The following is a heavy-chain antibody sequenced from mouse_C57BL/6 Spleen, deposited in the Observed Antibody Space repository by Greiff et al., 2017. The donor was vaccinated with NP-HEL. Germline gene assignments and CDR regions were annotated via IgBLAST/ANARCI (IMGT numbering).Heavy chain of an antibody. CDR3: AREDYGSSYVEDFDY. J-gene: IGHJ2*01. D-gene: IGHD1-1*01. CDR2: ISYDGSN. Sequence: EVQLQESGPGLVKPSQSLSLTCSVTGYSITSGYYWNWIRQFPGNQLEWMGYISYDGSNNYNPSLKNRIPITRDTSKHQFFLKLNSVTTEDTAAYYCAREDYGSSYVEDFDYWGQGTTLTVSS. V-gene: IGHV3-6*01. CDR1: GYSITSGYY.